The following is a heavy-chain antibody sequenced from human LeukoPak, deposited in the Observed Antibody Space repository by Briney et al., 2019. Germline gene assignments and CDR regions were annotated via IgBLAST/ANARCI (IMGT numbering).Heavy chain of an antibody. D-gene: IGHD5-18*01. CDR1: GFLFSDYE. Sequence: GGSLRLSCGASGFLFSDYEMNWVRQAPGKGLEWISYISTGGGTIYYADSVEGRFTISRDNAKNALYLQMNSLRVEDTAFYYCVRDGYSYGYDFDYWGQGTLVAVSP. V-gene: IGHV3-48*03. CDR2: ISTGGGTI. CDR3: VRDGYSYGYDFDY. J-gene: IGHJ4*02.